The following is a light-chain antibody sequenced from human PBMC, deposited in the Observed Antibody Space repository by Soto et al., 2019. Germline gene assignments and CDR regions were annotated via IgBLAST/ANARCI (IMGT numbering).Light chain of an antibody. CDR2: GAS. Sequence: EIQMTQSPSSLSTPVGDRVSITCRASENIRDFVNWNQQKPGKAPNLLIYGASTLQGGVPSRFSGSGSATDFTLTISSLQHEDFATYYCQQTYGTPPTFGQGTKVDI. J-gene: IGKJ1*01. CDR3: QQTYGTPPT. CDR1: ENIRDF. V-gene: IGKV1-39*01.